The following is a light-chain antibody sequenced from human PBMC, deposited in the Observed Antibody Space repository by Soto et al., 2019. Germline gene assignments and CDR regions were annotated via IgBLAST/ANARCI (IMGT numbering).Light chain of an antibody. V-gene: IGLV2-23*01. Sequence: QSVLTQPASVSGSPGPSITISCTGTSSDVGSYNLVSWYQQHPGKAPQLMIYEGSKRPSGVANRFSGSKSGNTASLTISGLQEEDEADYYCCSYAGSSPWVFGGGTKLHVL. J-gene: IGLJ3*02. CDR1: SSDVGSYNL. CDR2: EGS. CDR3: CSYAGSSPWV.